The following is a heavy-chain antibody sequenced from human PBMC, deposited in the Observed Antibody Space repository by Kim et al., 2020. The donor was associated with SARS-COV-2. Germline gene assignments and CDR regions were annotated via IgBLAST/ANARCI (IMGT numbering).Heavy chain of an antibody. V-gene: IGHV3-23*01. J-gene: IGHJ4*02. D-gene: IGHD6-13*01. CDR2: VGST. CDR3: GSLSQQLN. Sequence: VGSTYNADSVKGRFTISRDNSKNTLYLQMNSLRAEDTAVYYCGSLSQQLNWGQGTLVTVSS.